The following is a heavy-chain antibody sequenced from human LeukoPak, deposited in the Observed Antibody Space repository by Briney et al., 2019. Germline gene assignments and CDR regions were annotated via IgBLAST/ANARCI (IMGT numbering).Heavy chain of an antibody. Sequence: SETLSLTCTVSGGSISSYYWSWIRQPPGKGLEWIGYIYYSGSTNYNPSLKSRVTISVDTSKNQFSLKLSSVTAADTAVYYCATGRGLEMYYNYMDVWGKGTTVTVSS. CDR2: IYYSGST. J-gene: IGHJ6*03. CDR3: ATGRGLEMYYNYMDV. D-gene: IGHD5-24*01. V-gene: IGHV4-59*01. CDR1: GGSISSYY.